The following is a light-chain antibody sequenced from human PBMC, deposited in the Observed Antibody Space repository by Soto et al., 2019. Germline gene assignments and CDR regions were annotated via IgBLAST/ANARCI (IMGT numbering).Light chain of an antibody. CDR2: GAS. Sequence: EIVMTQSPATLSLSPGKRSALSCRARQSINSELAWYQQKPGQPPRLLIYGASTRATGVPARFTGSESGSDFTLTISGLQSEDFAVYYCQQGHNWPLTFGQGTRLEI. CDR3: QQGHNWPLT. V-gene: IGKV3-15*01. CDR1: QSINSE. J-gene: IGKJ2*01.